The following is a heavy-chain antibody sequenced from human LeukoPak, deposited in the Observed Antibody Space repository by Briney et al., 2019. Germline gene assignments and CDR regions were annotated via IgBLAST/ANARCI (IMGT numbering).Heavy chain of an antibody. CDR1: GFTFNTYA. CDR3: AKKGLASANRPPYFDY. J-gene: IGHJ4*02. D-gene: IGHD6-13*01. Sequence: GGSLRLSCAASGFTFNTYAMNWVRQAPGKGLEWVSEIDGSGSRTYYADSVKGRFTISRDNSKNTLYLQINSLRADDTAVFYCAKKGLASANRPPYFDYYGQGTLVTASS. CDR2: IDGSGSRT. V-gene: IGHV3-23*01.